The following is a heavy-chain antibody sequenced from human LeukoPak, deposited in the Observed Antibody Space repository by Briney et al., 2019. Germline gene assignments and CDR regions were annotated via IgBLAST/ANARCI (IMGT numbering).Heavy chain of an antibody. J-gene: IGHJ3*02. CDR2: INPSGGST. V-gene: IGHV1-46*01. D-gene: IGHD2-15*01. Sequence: GASVKVSCKASGYTFTSYYMHWVRQAPGQGLEWMGIINPSGGSTSYAQKFQGRVTMTRDTSTSTVYMELSSLRSEDTAVYYCARATARIGYYSPEVAFDIWGQGTMVTVSS. CDR1: GYTFTSYY. CDR3: ARATARIGYYSPEVAFDI.